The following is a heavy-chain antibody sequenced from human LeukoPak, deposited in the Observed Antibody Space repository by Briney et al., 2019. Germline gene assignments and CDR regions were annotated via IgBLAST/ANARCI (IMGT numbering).Heavy chain of an antibody. Sequence: GGPLRLSCAASGFTFSSYSMTWVSQAPGKGLEWVSSISSSSRYIYYADSVKGRFTISRDNAKNSLYLQMNSLRAEDTAVYYCARAPSATKVKDTAMARGGYYYYYMDVRGKGTTVTVSS. D-gene: IGHD5-18*01. J-gene: IGHJ6*03. V-gene: IGHV3-21*01. CDR1: GFTFSSYS. CDR2: ISSSSRYI. CDR3: ARAPSATKVKDTAMARGGYYYYYMDV.